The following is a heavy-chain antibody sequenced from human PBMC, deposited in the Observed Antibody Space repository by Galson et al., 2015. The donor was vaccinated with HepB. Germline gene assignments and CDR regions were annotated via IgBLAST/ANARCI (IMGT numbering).Heavy chain of an antibody. Sequence: SLRLSCAASGFTFSSYAMHWVRQAPGKGLEWVAVISYDGSNKYYADSVKGRFTISRDNSKNTLHLQMNSLRAEDTAVYYCARALQYLSSDYWGQGTLVTVSS. CDR1: GFTFSSYA. J-gene: IGHJ4*02. CDR2: ISYDGSNK. CDR3: ARALQYLSSDY. D-gene: IGHD4-11*01. V-gene: IGHV3-30*04.